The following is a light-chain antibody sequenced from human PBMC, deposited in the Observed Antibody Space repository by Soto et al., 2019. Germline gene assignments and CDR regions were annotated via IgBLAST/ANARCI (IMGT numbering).Light chain of an antibody. Sequence: DIVLTQSPATLSVSPGDRVTLSCMASESLFGFLAWYQQKPGQAPRLLMYGVSTRATGIPARFSGGGSATDFTLTISSLQSEDSAFYFCQSYNDWPFASGLGTRLEI. CDR2: GVS. V-gene: IGKV3-15*01. CDR3: QSYNDWPFA. J-gene: IGKJ2*01. CDR1: ESLFGF.